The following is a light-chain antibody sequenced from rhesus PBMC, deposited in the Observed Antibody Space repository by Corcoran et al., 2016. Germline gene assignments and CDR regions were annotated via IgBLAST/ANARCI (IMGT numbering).Light chain of an antibody. CDR2: SAY. CDR1: QSVGSY. J-gene: IGKJ1*01. Sequence: EIVMTQSPGTLSLSPGETATLSCRASQSVGSYLAWYQQKPGQAPKLLVHSAYFRATGIPDRFSGSGSRTDFTLTISSLDPEDVGVYHCQQYNGLLRTFGQGTKVEIK. CDR3: QQYNGLLRT. V-gene: IGKV3-40*03.